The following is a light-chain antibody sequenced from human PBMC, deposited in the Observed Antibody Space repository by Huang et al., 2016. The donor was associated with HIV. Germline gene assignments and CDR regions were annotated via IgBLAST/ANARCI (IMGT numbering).Light chain of an antibody. CDR3: QRYGSSPPYT. CDR2: ATS. V-gene: IGKV3-20*01. Sequence: EVVLTQSPDTLSLSPGERATLSCRASQSLGSSSLAWYQQKPGQAPRLLIYATSTRPTGIPDRFSCGGSGTDFSLTVTRLEPEDFAVYYCQRYGSSPPYTFGQGTKLEI. J-gene: IGKJ2*01. CDR1: QSLGSSS.